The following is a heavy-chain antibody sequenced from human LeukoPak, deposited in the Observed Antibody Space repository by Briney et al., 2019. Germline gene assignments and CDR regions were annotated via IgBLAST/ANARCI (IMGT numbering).Heavy chain of an antibody. J-gene: IGHJ4*02. Sequence: SETLSLTSSVSSGSNNKFYWSWLRQPPGKGLEWIGYIYYSGSTNYNPSLQSRVTISVDTSKSQFYLKLSSVTAADTAVYYCARVLEPGIARPVIDYWGQGTLVTVSS. D-gene: IGHD6-13*01. CDR3: ARVLEPGIARPVIDY. CDR1: SGSNNKFY. CDR2: IYYSGST. V-gene: IGHV4-59*01.